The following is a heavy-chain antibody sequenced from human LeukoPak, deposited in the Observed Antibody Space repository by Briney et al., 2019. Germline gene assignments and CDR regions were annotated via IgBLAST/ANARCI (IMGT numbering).Heavy chain of an antibody. CDR1: GGSFSGYY. Sequence: PSETLSLTCAVYGGSFSGYYWSWIRQPPGKGLEWIGEINHSGSTNYNPSLQSRVTISVDTSKNQFSLKVSSVADADTAVYYCARHKIAVTGLVWFDPWGQGTQVTVSS. V-gene: IGHV4-34*01. D-gene: IGHD4-17*01. J-gene: IGHJ5*02. CDR2: INHSGST. CDR3: ARHKIAVTGLVWFDP.